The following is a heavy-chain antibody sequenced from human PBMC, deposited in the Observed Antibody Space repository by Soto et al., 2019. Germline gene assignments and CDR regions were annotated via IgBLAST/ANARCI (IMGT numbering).Heavy chain of an antibody. CDR1: GYTFTSYD. CDR3: ARGETFDP. V-gene: IGHV1-8*01. CDR2: MNCDSGNT. J-gene: IGHJ5*02. Sequence: QVQLVQSGAEVKKPGASVKVSCKASGYTFTSYDINWVRQATGQGLEWMGWMNCDSGNTGFAPNFQGGVSMTRDSSSNTAYMELSSLGSDDTAIYYCARGETFDPWGQGTLVTVSS.